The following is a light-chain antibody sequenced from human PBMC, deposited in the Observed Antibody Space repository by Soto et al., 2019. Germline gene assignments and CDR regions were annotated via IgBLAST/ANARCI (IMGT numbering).Light chain of an antibody. Sequence: EVFFTQSPDTPSLPPGERATLFFRAIQSISSYLAWYQQKPGQAPRLLIYDASSRATGIPARFSGSGSGTDFTLTISSLEPEDFAVYYCQQLTDWPPQWTFGQGTKVDIK. V-gene: IGKV3-11*01. CDR1: QSISSY. J-gene: IGKJ1*01. CDR3: QQLTDWPPQWT. CDR2: DAS.